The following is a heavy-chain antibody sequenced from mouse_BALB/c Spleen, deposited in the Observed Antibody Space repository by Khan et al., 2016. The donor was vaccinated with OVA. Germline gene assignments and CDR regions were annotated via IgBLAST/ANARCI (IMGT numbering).Heavy chain of an antibody. CDR2: IYPGTGNT. CDR3: ARPYYYGNNYATMDD. CDR1: GYTFTNYW. V-gene: IGHV1-63*02. D-gene: IGHD1-1*01. J-gene: IGHJ4*01. Sequence: QVPLKQSGAELVRPGTSVKMSCKTAGYTFTNYWIGWINQRPGHGLEWIGDIYPGTGNTNYNEKFKGKATLTADPSSSTAYLQLSSLTSEDSAMYYCARPYYYGNNYATMDDWGQGTSVTVSS.